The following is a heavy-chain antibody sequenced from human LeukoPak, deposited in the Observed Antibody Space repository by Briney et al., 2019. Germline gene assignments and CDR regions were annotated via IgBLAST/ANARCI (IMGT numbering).Heavy chain of an antibody. CDR3: ARLNTGDGDDASRWFDP. J-gene: IGHJ5*02. CDR2: TYPGDSDT. CDR1: GYSFTSYW. D-gene: IGHD4-17*01. V-gene: IGHV5-51*01. Sequence: GESLKISCKGSGYSFTSYWIGWVRQMPGKGLEWMGITYPGDSDTRYSPSFQGQVTISADNSISTAYLQWSSLKASDTAMYYCARLNTGDGDDASRWFDPWGQGTLVTVSS.